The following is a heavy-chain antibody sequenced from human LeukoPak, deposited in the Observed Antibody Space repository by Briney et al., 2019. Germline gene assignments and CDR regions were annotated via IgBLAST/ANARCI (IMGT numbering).Heavy chain of an antibody. CDR3: ARDAPQVPAAGVLAS. CDR1: GFTVSDNY. CDR2: MYSRGDT. Sequence: GTSLRLSCAASGFTVSDNYMSWVRQAPGKGLEWVSVMYSRGDTYYANSVKGRFTFSRDISKNTLHLQMNGLRTEDTAMYYCARDAPQVPAAGVLASWGQGTLVTVSS. V-gene: IGHV3-53*01. D-gene: IGHD6-13*01. J-gene: IGHJ5*02.